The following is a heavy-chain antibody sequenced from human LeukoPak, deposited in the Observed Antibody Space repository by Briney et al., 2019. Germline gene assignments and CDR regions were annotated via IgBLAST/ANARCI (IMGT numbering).Heavy chain of an antibody. CDR2: INPSGDST. D-gene: IGHD5-12*01. CDR1: GYTFTSNY. CDR3: ARGLWKWLVDY. V-gene: IGHV1-46*01. Sequence: ASAKVSCKASGYTFTSNYIHWGRQAPEQGLEWMGMINPSGDSTSSVRKFQGSVTMTSDTSTTKVFMELSSLRSDDTAVYSCARGLWKWLVDYWGQGTLVTVSS. J-gene: IGHJ4*02.